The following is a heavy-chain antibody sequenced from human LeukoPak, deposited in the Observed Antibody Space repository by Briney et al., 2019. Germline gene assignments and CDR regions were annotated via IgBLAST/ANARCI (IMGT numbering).Heavy chain of an antibody. CDR3: ARDLAAAGLHPDY. V-gene: IGHV1-2*02. J-gene: IGHJ4*02. CDR2: INPNSGGT. D-gene: IGHD6-13*01. Sequence: ASVKVSCKASGYTFTGYYMHWVRQAPGQGLEWMGWINPNSGGTNYAQKLQGRLTMTTDTSTSTAYMELRSLRSDDTAVYYCARDLAAAGLHPDYWGQGTLVTVSS. CDR1: GYTFTGYY.